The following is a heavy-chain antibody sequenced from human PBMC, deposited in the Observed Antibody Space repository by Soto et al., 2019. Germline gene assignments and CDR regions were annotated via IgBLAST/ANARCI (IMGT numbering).Heavy chain of an antibody. CDR2: IIPIFGTA. Sequence: SVQVCCKASGVTFSSYASSWVRQAPGQGLEWMGGIIPIFGTANYAQKFQGRVTITADESTSTAYMELSSLRSEDTAVYYCARDRGLTTDYYYGMDVWAKGPRSPSP. CDR3: ARDRGLTTDYYYGMDV. V-gene: IGHV1-69*13. J-gene: IGHJ6*02. CDR1: GVTFSSYA. D-gene: IGHD4-17*01.